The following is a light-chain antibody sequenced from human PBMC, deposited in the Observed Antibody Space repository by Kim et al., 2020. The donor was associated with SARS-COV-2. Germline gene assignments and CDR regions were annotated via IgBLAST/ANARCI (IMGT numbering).Light chain of an antibody. CDR1: ALPKQY. Sequence: SYELTQPPSVSVSPGQMARITCSGDALPKQYAYWYQQKPGQAPVLVIYKDSERPSGIPERFSGSSSGTTVTLTISGVQAEDEADYYCQSADSSGTYGDVVFGGGTQLTVL. V-gene: IGLV3-25*03. CDR3: QSADSSGTYGDVV. CDR2: KDS. J-gene: IGLJ2*01.